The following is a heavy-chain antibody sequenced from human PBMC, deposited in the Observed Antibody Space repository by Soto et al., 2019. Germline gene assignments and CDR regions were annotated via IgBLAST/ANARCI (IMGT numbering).Heavy chain of an antibody. J-gene: IGHJ4*02. D-gene: IGHD4-17*01. CDR1: GFTFSSYA. V-gene: IGHV3-30-3*01. Sequence: QVQLVESGGGVVQPGRSLRLSCAASGFTFSSYAMHWVRQAPGKGLEWVAVISYEGSNKYYADSVKGRFTISRDNSTNTLYLQMNSLRAEETAVYYCARVPTTVVTPFYFDYWGQGTLVTVSS. CDR2: ISYEGSNK. CDR3: ARVPTTVVTPFYFDY.